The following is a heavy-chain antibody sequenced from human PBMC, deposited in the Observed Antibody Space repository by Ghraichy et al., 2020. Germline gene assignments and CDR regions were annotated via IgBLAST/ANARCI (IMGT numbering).Heavy chain of an antibody. J-gene: IGHJ6*03. CDR2: IYTSGST. CDR3: ARNWYSSSYGYYYYYMDV. D-gene: IGHD6-13*01. Sequence: SETLSLTCTVSGGSISSGSYYWSWIRQPAGKGLEWIGRIYTSGSTNYNPSLKSRVTISVDTSKNQFSLKLSSVTAADQAVYSWARNWYSSSYGYYYYYMDVWGKGTTVTVSS. CDR1: GGSISSGSYY. V-gene: IGHV4-61*02.